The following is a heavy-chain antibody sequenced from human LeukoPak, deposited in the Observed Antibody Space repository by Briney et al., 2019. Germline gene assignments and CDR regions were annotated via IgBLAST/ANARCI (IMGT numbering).Heavy chain of an antibody. J-gene: IGHJ4*02. D-gene: IGHD3-10*01. CDR1: GFTFSSYA. CDR3: AKDGANLRGVLSGDFDY. Sequence: GGSLRLSCAASGFTFSSYAMSWVRQAPGKGLEWVSAISGSGGSTYYADSVEGRFTISRDNSKNTLYLQMNSLRAEDTAVYYCAKDGANLRGVLSGDFDYWGQGTLVTVSS. V-gene: IGHV3-23*01. CDR2: ISGSGGST.